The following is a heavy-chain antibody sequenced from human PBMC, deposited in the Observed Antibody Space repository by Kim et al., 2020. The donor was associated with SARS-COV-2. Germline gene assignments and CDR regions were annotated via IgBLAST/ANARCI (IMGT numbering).Heavy chain of an antibody. J-gene: IGHJ4*02. V-gene: IGHV3-30*04. Sequence: GGSLRLSCAASGFTFSSYAMHWVRQAPGKGLEWVAVISYDGSNKYYADSVKGRFTISRDNSKNTLYLQMNSLRAEDTAVYYCARANIVVVPAAIGQHYFDYWGQGTLVTVSS. CDR3: ARANIVVVPAAIGQHYFDY. CDR1: GFTFSSYA. CDR2: ISYDGSNK. D-gene: IGHD2-2*01.